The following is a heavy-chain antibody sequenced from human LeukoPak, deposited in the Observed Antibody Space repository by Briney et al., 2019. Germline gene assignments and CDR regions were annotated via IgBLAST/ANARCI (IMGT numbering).Heavy chain of an antibody. CDR3: ARAKYGDEVVGFDP. Sequence: GESLKISCKGSRDSFTGYWIGWVRQMPGKGLEWMGIIYPIDSDTRYSPSFQGQVTISADKSISTAYLQWSSLKASDSAMYYCARAKYGDEVVGFDPWGQGTLVTVSS. J-gene: IGHJ5*02. CDR2: IYPIDSDT. V-gene: IGHV5-51*01. CDR1: RDSFTGYW. D-gene: IGHD2-21*02.